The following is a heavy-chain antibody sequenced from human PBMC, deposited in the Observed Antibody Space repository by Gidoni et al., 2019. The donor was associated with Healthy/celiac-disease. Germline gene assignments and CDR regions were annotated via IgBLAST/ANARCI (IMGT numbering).Heavy chain of an antibody. Sequence: QVQLLESGGGVVQPGRSLRLSCAASGFTFSSYAMPWVRQAPGKGMEWVAVISYDGSNKYYADSVKGRFTISRDNSKNTLYLQMNSLRAEDTAVYYCARDFDPSYGPGYYFDYWGQGTLVTVSS. CDR2: ISYDGSNK. CDR3: ARDFDPSYGPGYYFDY. V-gene: IGHV3-30*04. J-gene: IGHJ4*02. D-gene: IGHD1-26*01. CDR1: GFTFSSYA.